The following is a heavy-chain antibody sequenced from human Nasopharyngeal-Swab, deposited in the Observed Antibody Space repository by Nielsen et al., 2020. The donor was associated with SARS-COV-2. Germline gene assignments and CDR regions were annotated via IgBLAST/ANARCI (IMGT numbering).Heavy chain of an antibody. J-gene: IGHJ4*02. V-gene: IGHV3-43*01. CDR1: GFTFDDYT. D-gene: IGHD2-15*01. CDR2: ISWDGGST. Sequence: GGSLRLPCAASGFTFDDYTMHWVRQAPGKGLEWVSLISWDGGSTYYADSVKGRFTISRDNSKNSLYLQMNSLRTEDTALYYCAMIGGSVIDYWGQGTLVTVSS. CDR3: AMIGGSVIDY.